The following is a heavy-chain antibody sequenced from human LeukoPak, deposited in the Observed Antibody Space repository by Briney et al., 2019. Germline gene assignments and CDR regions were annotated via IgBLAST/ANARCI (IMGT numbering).Heavy chain of an antibody. CDR2: INPNSGGT. Sequence: ASVKVSCKASGYTFTGYYMHWVRQAPGQGLEWMGWINPNSGGTNHAQKFQGRVTMTRDTSISTAYMELSRLRSDDTAVYYCARRFIWSGYYLYYYYYGMDVWGQGTTVTVSS. CDR3: ARRFIWSGYYLYYYYYGMDV. CDR1: GYTFTGYY. D-gene: IGHD3-3*01. J-gene: IGHJ6*02. V-gene: IGHV1-2*02.